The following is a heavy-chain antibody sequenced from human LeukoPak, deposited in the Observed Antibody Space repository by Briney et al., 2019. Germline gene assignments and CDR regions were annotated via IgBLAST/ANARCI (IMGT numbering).Heavy chain of an antibody. J-gene: IGHJ4*02. CDR3: ARDRGGGDCYDY. D-gene: IGHD2-21*01. CDR1: GGTLTSYA. Sequence: SVKVSCKASGGTLTSYAISWVRQAPGQGLEWMGGVIPIFGTANYAKKFQGRVTITADKSTSTAYMELSSLRSEDTAVYYCARDRGGGDCYDYWGQGTLVTVSS. CDR2: VIPIFGTA. V-gene: IGHV1-69*06.